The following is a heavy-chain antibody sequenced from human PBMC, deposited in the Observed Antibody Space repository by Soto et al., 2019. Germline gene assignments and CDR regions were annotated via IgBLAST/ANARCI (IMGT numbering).Heavy chain of an antibody. CDR3: ARHSRYFYGSGSYTLFDY. CDR2: IYYSGST. Sequence: QLQLQESGPGLVKPSETLSLTCTVSGGSISSSSYYWGWIRQPPGKGLEWIGSIYYSGSTYYNPSLKRRVTNSSDTSRNQFPLRRSSVTAADTAVYYCARHSRYFYGSGSYTLFDYWGQGTLVTVSS. V-gene: IGHV4-39*01. J-gene: IGHJ4*02. D-gene: IGHD3-10*01. CDR1: GGSISSSSYY.